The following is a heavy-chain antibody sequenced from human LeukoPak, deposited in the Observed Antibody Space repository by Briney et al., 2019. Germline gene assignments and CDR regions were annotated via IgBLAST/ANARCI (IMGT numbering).Heavy chain of an antibody. CDR3: TTRTTTTIY. J-gene: IGHJ4*02. CDR2: IASNTDGGTT. D-gene: IGHD1-7*01. Sequence: GGSLRLSCAASGFTFSNFLMTWVRQAPGKGPEWVGRIASNTDGGTTDYAAPVKGRFTISRDDSKNALYLQMNSLKTEDTALYYCTTRTTTTIYWGQGTLVTVSS. V-gene: IGHV3-15*04. CDR1: GFTFSNFL.